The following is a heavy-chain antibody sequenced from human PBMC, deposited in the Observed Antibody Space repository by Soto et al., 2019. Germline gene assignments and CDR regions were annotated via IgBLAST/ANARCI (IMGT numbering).Heavy chain of an antibody. J-gene: IGHJ5*02. V-gene: IGHV1-69*13. CDR2: IIPIFGTA. CDR1: GGSFSSYA. D-gene: IGHD6-13*01. Sequence: SVKLSCKASGGSFSSYAISWVRQAPGQGLEWMGGIIPIFGTANYAQKFQGRVTITADESTSTAYMELSSLRSEDTAVYYCARDGYSSSWYYWFDPWGQGTLVTVSS. CDR3: ARDGYSSSWYYWFDP.